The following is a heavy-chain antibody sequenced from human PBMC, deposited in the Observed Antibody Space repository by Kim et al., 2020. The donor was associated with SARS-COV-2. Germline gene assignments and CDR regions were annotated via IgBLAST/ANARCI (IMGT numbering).Heavy chain of an antibody. CDR3: ARTYCTSTSCAKAPDY. D-gene: IGHD2-2*01. V-gene: IGHV3-11*06. Sequence: SVKGRFTIARDNAKSSLYLQRNSLGAEDTAVYYCARTYCTSTSCAKAPDYWGQGTLVTVSS. J-gene: IGHJ4*02.